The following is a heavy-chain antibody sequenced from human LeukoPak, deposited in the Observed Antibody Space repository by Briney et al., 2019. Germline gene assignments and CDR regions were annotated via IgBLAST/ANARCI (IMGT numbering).Heavy chain of an antibody. J-gene: IGHJ4*02. CDR1: GYSFTSYW. V-gene: IGHV5-51*01. Sequence: PGESLKISCKGSGYSFTSYWIGWVRQMPGKGLEWMGIIYPGDSDTRYSPSFQGQVTISADKSISTAYLQWSSLKASDTAMYYCARGYYYDSSGYYYFGYFDYWGQGTLVTVSS. CDR3: ARGYYYDSSGYYYFGYFDY. CDR2: IYPGDSDT. D-gene: IGHD3-22*01.